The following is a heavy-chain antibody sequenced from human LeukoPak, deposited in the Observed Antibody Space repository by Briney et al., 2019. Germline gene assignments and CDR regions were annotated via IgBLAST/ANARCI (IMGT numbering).Heavy chain of an antibody. Sequence: SETLSLTCTVSGYSISSGYYWGWIRQPPGKGLEWIGRIYTSGSTNYNPSLKSRVTISVDTSKNQFSLKLSSVTAADTAVYYCARVERNWFDPWGQGTLVTVSS. J-gene: IGHJ5*02. CDR1: GYSISSGYY. V-gene: IGHV4-38-2*02. CDR2: IYTSGST. CDR3: ARVERNWFDP.